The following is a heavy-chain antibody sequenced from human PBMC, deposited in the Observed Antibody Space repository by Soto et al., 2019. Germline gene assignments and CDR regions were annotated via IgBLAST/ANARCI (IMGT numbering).Heavy chain of an antibody. CDR3: ARTVKRVVRGVPIIYGLDV. V-gene: IGHV4-59*01. CDR2: IYYGGST. CDR1: GASISSYH. Sequence: SETLSLTCTVSGASISSYHWSWIRQSPGKGLEWIGYIYYGGSTNYNPSLKSRVTISVGSSKNQFSLRLSSVTAADTAVYYCARTVKRVVRGVPIIYGLDVWGQGTTVTVSS. D-gene: IGHD3-10*01. J-gene: IGHJ6*02.